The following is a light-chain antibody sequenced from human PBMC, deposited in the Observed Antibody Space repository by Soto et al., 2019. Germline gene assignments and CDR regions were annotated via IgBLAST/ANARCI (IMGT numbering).Light chain of an antibody. CDR1: SSNIGAGYD. CDR2: GNS. Sequence: QSVLTQPPSGSGAPGQRVTISCTGSSSNIGAGYDVHWYQQLPGTAPKLLIYGNSNRPSGVPDRFSGSKSGTSASLAIAGLQAEDEADYYCQSYDSSLSGLGVFGGGTKLTVL. J-gene: IGLJ3*02. CDR3: QSYDSSLSGLGV. V-gene: IGLV1-40*01.